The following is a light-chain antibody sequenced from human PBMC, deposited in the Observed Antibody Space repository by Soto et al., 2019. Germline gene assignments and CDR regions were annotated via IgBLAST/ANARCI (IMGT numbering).Light chain of an antibody. CDR3: QQYGSSPLT. V-gene: IGKV3-20*01. J-gene: IGKJ4*01. CDR2: GAS. Sequence: EIVLTQSPDTLSLSPGERATLSCRASQSVNNNYLAWYQQKPGRAPRLLISGASSRATGIPDRFNGSGSGTDFTLTISRLEPEDFAGYYCQQYGSSPLTFGGGTKVEIK. CDR1: QSVNNNY.